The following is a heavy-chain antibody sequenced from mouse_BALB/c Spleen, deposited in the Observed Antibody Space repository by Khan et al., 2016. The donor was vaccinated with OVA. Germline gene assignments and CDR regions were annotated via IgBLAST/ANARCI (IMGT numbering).Heavy chain of an antibody. D-gene: IGHD1-1*01. CDR3: ARLAYYYDSEGFAY. CDR1: GFTFSTYG. J-gene: IGHJ3*01. CDR2: ISTGGHYT. V-gene: IGHV5-6*01. Sequence: EVQLLQTGGDVVKPGGSLKLSCAASGFTFSTYGMPWVRQTPDKRLEWVATISTGGHYTYYPETVKGRFTIFRDNAKNTLYLQMSSLKYDDTAMFYCARLAYYYDSEGFAYWGQGTLVTVSA.